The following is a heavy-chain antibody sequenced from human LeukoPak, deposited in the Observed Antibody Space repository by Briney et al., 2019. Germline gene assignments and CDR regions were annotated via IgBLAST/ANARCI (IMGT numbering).Heavy chain of an antibody. Sequence: PSETLSLTCAVCGGSFSGYYWSWIRQPPGKGLEWIGEINHSGSTNYNPSLKSRVTISVDTSKNQFSLKLSSVTAADTAVYYCARVIAVAGDFDYWGQGTLVTVSS. D-gene: IGHD6-19*01. CDR2: INHSGST. V-gene: IGHV4-34*01. CDR1: GGSFSGYY. CDR3: ARVIAVAGDFDY. J-gene: IGHJ4*02.